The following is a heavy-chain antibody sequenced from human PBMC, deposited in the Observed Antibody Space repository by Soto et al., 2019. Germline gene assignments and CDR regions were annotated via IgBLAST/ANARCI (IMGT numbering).Heavy chain of an antibody. V-gene: IGHV4-30-4*01. CDR1: GGSISGGDYY. D-gene: IGHD1-26*01. J-gene: IGHJ4*02. Sequence: QVQLQESGPGLVKPSQTLSLTGTVSGGSISGGDYYGSWIRQPPGKGLEWIGYIYYSGSTYSNPSLKSRVTISVDTSKNQFSLKLSSVTAADTAVYYCARAVRGSYYDYWGQGTLVTVSS. CDR3: ARAVRGSYYDY. CDR2: IYYSGST.